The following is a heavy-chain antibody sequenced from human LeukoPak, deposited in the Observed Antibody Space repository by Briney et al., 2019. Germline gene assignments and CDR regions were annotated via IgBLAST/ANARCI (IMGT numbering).Heavy chain of an antibody. Sequence: SETLSITCTVTGGSVNSGSYSWNWIRQPPGNYLQWLGYISYSGRPIYNPSVKSRVTISVDTSKNQFSLKLSSVTAADTAVYYCARESPYYGSGSRDNWFDPWGQGTLVTVSS. CDR1: GGSVNSGSYS. J-gene: IGHJ5*02. V-gene: IGHV4-61*01. CDR3: ARESPYYGSGSRDNWFDP. CDR2: ISYSGRP. D-gene: IGHD3-10*01.